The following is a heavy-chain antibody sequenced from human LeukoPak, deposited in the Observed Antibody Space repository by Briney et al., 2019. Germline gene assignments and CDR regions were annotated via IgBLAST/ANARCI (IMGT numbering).Heavy chain of an antibody. J-gene: IGHJ4*02. V-gene: IGHV1-46*01. CDR1: GYTFTSYY. CDR3: ARSYYYDSSGYYSPANY. CDR2: INPSGGST. Sequence: ASVKVSCKASGYTFTSYYMHWVRQAPGQGLEWMGIINPSGGSTSYAQKFQGRITMTRDTSTSTVYMELSSLRSEDTAVYYCARSYYYDSSGYYSPANYWGQGTLVTVSS. D-gene: IGHD3-22*01.